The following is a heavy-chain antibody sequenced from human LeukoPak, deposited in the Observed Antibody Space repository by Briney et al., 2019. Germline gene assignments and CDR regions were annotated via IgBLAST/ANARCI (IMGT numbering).Heavy chain of an antibody. Sequence: SGGSLRLSCAASGFTFSSYEMNWARQAPGKGLEWVSYISSSGSAIYYADSVKGRFTISRDNAKNSLYLQMNSLRAEDTAVYYCARDLNDYVWGSCRYTLYYGMDVWGKGTTVTVSS. CDR1: GFTFSSYE. D-gene: IGHD3-16*02. V-gene: IGHV3-48*03. CDR3: ARDLNDYVWGSCRYTLYYGMDV. J-gene: IGHJ6*04. CDR2: ISSSGSAI.